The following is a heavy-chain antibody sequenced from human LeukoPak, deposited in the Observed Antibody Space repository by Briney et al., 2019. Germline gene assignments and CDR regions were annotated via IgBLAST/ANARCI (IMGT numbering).Heavy chain of an antibody. Sequence: PGGSLRLSCAASGFTFSSYAMHWVRQAPGKGLEWVAVISYDGSNKYYADSVKGRFTISRDNSKNSLYLQMNSLRAEDTAVYYCASHSSGWYSWGQGTLVTVSS. D-gene: IGHD6-19*01. V-gene: IGHV3-30*04. CDR2: ISYDGSNK. CDR1: GFTFSSYA. CDR3: ASHSSGWYS. J-gene: IGHJ4*02.